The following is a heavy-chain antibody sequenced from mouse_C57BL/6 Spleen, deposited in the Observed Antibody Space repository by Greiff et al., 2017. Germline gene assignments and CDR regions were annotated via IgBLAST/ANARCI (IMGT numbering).Heavy chain of an antibody. CDR2: IHPNSGST. D-gene: IGHD2-4*01. Sequence: VQLQQPGAELVKPGASVKLSCKASGYTFTSYWMHWVKQRPGQGLEWIGMIHPNSGSTNYNEKFKSKATLTVDKSSSTAYMQLSSLTSEDSAVYYCARSGSYDYPFAYWGQGTLVTVSA. V-gene: IGHV1-64*01. J-gene: IGHJ3*01. CDR1: GYTFTSYW. CDR3: ARSGSYDYPFAY.